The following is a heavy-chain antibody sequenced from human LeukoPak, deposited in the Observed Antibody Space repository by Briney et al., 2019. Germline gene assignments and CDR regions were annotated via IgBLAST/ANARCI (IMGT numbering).Heavy chain of an antibody. CDR3: AREGDDFWSGYYTYYYYYMDV. CDR1: GGSISSGDYY. CDR2: IYYSGST. Sequence: PSQTLSLTCTVSGGSISSGDYYWSWIRQPPGKGLEWIGYIYYSGSTYYNPSLKSRVTISVDTSKNQFSLKLSSVTAADTAVYYCAREGDDFWSGYYTYYYYYMDVWGKGTTVTVSS. D-gene: IGHD3-3*01. J-gene: IGHJ6*03. V-gene: IGHV4-30-4*08.